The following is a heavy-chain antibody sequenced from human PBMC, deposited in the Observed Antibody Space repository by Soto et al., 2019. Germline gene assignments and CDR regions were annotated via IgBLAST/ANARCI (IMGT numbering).Heavy chain of an antibody. CDR2: MFHSGST. CDR3: ARGHIVVVPTVGWFDP. Sequence: SETLSLTCTVSGYFISSGYYWGWIRQPPGKGLEWIGSMFHSGSTHYNPSLKSRVTMSVDTSKNQFSLRLSSVTASDTAVYYCARGHIVVVPTVGWFDPWGQGTLVTVSS. V-gene: IGHV4-38-2*02. CDR1: GYFISSGYY. J-gene: IGHJ5*02. D-gene: IGHD2-2*01.